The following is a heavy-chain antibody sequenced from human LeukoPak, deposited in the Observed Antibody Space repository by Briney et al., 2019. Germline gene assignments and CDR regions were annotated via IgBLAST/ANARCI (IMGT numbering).Heavy chain of an antibody. Sequence: GGPLRLSCAAFDFTFSSFGMHWVRRAPGKGLEGLAFIRYDGNNKYYADSVRGRFTISRDNSKNTLYLEMNSLRAEDTAVYYCAKDQYYYDTSGYPIYWGQGTLVTASS. CDR2: IRYDGNNK. CDR1: DFTFSSFG. J-gene: IGHJ4*02. D-gene: IGHD3-22*01. CDR3: AKDQYYYDTSGYPIY. V-gene: IGHV3-30*02.